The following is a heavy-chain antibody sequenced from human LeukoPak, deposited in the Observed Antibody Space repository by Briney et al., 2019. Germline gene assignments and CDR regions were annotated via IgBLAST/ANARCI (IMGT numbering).Heavy chain of an antibody. Sequence: KTSETLSLTCTVSGGSISSYYWSWIRQPAGKGLEWIGRIYTSGSTNYNPSLKSRVTMSVDTSKNQFSLKLSSVTAADTAVYYCARDRSHYDILTGYEVEYFDYWGQGTLVTVSS. CDR2: IYTSGST. J-gene: IGHJ4*02. CDR1: GGSISSYY. CDR3: ARDRSHYDILTGYEVEYFDY. V-gene: IGHV4-4*07. D-gene: IGHD3-9*01.